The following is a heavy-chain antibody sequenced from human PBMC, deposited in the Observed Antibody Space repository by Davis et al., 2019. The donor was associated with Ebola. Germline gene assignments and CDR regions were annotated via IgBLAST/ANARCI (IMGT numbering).Heavy chain of an antibody. J-gene: IGHJ4*02. V-gene: IGHV1-8*01. CDR3: ARGPTGYVPYYFDY. Sequence: ASVKVSCKTSGYTFTNYDINWVRQATGQGLEWMGWMNPNSGNTGYAQKFQGRVTMTRNTSISTAYMELNSLRSEDTAVYYCARGPTGYVPYYFDYWGQGTLVTVSS. CDR2: MNPNSGNT. D-gene: IGHD3-9*01. CDR1: GYTFTNYD.